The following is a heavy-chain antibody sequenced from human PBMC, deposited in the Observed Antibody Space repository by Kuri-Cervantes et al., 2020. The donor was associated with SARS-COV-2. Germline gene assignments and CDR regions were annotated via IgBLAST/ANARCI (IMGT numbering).Heavy chain of an antibody. Sequence: SVKVSCKASGGTFSSYAISWVRQAPGQGLEWMGGIIPIFGTANYAQKFQGRVTITADESTSTAYMELSSLRSEDTAVFYCVRDGYGDYVDYWGRGTLVTVSS. CDR2: IIPIFGTA. V-gene: IGHV1-69*13. J-gene: IGHJ4*02. CDR3: VRDGYGDYVDY. CDR1: GGTFSSYA. D-gene: IGHD2-21*01.